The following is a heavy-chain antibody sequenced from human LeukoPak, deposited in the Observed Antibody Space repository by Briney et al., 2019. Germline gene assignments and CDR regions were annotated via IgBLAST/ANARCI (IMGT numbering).Heavy chain of an antibody. D-gene: IGHD3-3*01. CDR1: GGSISSGDYY. CDR2: IYYSGST. V-gene: IGHV4-30-4*01. J-gene: IGHJ5*02. CDR3: ARASSDYDFWSGYYNPNWFDP. Sequence: PSETLSLTCTVSGGSISSGDYYWSWIRQPPGKGLEWIGYIYYSGSTYYNPSLKGRVTISVDTSKNQFSLKLSSVTAADTAVYYCARASSDYDFWSGYYNPNWFDPWGQGTLVTVSS.